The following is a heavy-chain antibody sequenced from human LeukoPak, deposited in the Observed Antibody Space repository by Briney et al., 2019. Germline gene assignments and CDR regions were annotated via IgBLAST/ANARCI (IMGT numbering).Heavy chain of an antibody. CDR1: GFTFSNNW. D-gene: IGHD6-6*01. V-gene: IGHV3-7*01. CDR3: FSIPAG. J-gene: IGHJ4*02. Sequence: GGSLRLSCAASGFTFSNNWMTWVRRAPGKGLEWVASVKKDESEKYYVDSVKGRFTISRDNAKNSLYLQMNSLRAEDTAVYYCFSIPAGGGQGTLVTVSS. CDR2: VKKDESEK.